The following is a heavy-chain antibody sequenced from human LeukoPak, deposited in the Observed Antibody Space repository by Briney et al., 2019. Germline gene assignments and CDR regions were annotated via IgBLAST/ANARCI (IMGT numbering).Heavy chain of an antibody. D-gene: IGHD1-26*01. CDR3: AKEYTGTFSPFPSYFDN. CDR1: GFTFSSYG. V-gene: IGHV3-30*02. Sequence: GGSLRLSCAASGFTFSSYGMHWVRQAPGKGLQWVAYIQYDGSNQQYADSVKGRFTISRDNSKNTLYLQMNSLRAEDTAIYYCAKEYTGTFSPFPSYFDNWGQGTLVTVSS. CDR2: IQYDGSNQ. J-gene: IGHJ4*02.